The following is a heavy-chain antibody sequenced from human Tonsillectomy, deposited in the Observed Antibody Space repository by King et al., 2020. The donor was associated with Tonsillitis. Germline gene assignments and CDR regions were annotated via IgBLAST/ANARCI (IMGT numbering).Heavy chain of an antibody. J-gene: IGHJ1*01. CDR3: ARDPAPYYFDRSGYYHGPSFQT. CDR2: ISAYNGNT. CDR1: GYTFTSYG. Sequence: QLVQSGAEVKKPGASVKVSCKASGYTFTSYGISWVRQAPGQGLEWMGWISAYNGNTNYAQKLQGRVTMTTDTTTSTAYMELRSLRSDDTAVYYCARDPAPYYFDRSGYYHGPSFQTWGQGTLVTVSS. V-gene: IGHV1-18*04. D-gene: IGHD3-22*01.